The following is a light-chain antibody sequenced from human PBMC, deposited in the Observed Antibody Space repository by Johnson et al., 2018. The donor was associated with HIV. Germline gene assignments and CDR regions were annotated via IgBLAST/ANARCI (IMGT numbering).Light chain of an antibody. CDR3: GTWDSSLTTSYG. CDR2: ENN. Sequence: QSVLTQPPSVSAAPGQKVTISCSGTNSNIGTYYVSWYQQLPGTAPKLLIYENNKRPSGIPDRFSGSKSGTSATLGITGLQTGDEADYYCGTWDSSLTTSYGFGTGTKVIVV. CDR1: NSNIGTYY. V-gene: IGLV1-51*02. J-gene: IGLJ1*01.